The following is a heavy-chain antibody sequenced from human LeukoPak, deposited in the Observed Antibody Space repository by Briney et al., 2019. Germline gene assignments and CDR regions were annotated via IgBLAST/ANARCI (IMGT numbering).Heavy chain of an antibody. J-gene: IGHJ4*02. V-gene: IGHV3-23*01. CDR1: GFTFNTYG. Sequence: GGSLRLSCAASGFTFNTYGMSWVRQAPGKGLEWVSGISGSGGSTYYADSVKGRVTISRDDPQTTLYLQMNSLRAEDTAVYFCARGGVDSYGSGTYYIMYYFDYWGQGALATV. CDR3: ARGGVDSYGSGTYYIMYYFDY. CDR2: ISGSGGST. D-gene: IGHD3-10*01.